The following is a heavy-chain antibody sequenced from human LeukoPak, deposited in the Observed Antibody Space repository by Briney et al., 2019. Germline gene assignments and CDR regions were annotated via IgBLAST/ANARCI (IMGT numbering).Heavy chain of an antibody. CDR3: ATNWGGGCGS. CDR1: GFSSRHYG. CDR2: IENDGTKE. V-gene: IGHV3-30*02. J-gene: IGHJ5*02. Sequence: GGSLRLSCVTSGFSSRHYGLHWVRRAPGKGLEWVAFIENDGTKEYCDHVKGRFTIFRDNSKNTVYLQMSSLRTEDTAVYYCATNWGGGCGSWGQGALVTVSA. D-gene: IGHD3-16*01.